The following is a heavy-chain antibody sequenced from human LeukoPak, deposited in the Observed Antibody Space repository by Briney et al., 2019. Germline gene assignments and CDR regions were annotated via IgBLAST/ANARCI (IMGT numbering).Heavy chain of an antibody. CDR1: GFTFSSYA. Sequence: GGSLRLSCAASGFTFSSYAMSWVRQAPGKGLEWVSAISGSGGSTYYADSVKGRFTISRDNSKNTLYPQMNSLRAEDTAVYYCASTTYYYDSSGYIFDYWGQGTLVTVSS. V-gene: IGHV3-23*01. CDR2: ISGSGGST. CDR3: ASTTYYYDSSGYIFDY. J-gene: IGHJ4*02. D-gene: IGHD3-22*01.